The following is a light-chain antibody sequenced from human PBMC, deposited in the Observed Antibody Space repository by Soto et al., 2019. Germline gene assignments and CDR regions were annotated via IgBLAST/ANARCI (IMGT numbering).Light chain of an antibody. CDR3: CSYTTISTYV. Sequence: QSALTQPASVSGSPGQSITISCTGTSSDVGGYNYVSWYQQHPGKAPKLMIYEVSNRPSGVSNRFSGSKSGNTASLTISGLLAEDEADYYCCSYTTISTYVFGTGTKVTVL. CDR2: EVS. V-gene: IGLV2-14*01. CDR1: SSDVGGYNY. J-gene: IGLJ1*01.